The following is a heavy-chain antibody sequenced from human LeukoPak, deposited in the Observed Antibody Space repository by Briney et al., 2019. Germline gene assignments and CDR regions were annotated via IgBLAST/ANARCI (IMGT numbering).Heavy chain of an antibody. Sequence: GGSLRLSCAASGFTFSSYWMHWVRQAPEKGLVWVSRINTDGSSTTYADSVEGRFTISRDNAKNTLFLQMNSLRAEDKAVYYCARDVYGRFDPWGQGTLVTVSS. D-gene: IGHD2/OR15-2a*01. J-gene: IGHJ5*02. V-gene: IGHV3-74*01. CDR2: INTDGSST. CDR3: ARDVYGRFDP. CDR1: GFTFSSYW.